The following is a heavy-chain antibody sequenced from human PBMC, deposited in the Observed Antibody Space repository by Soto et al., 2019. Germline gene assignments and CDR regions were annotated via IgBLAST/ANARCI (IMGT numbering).Heavy chain of an antibody. CDR2: ISYDGSNK. Sequence: VGSLRLSCAASGFTFSSYGVHWVRQAPGKGLEWVAVISYDGSNKYYADSVKGRFTISRDNSKNTLYLQMNSLRAEDTAVYYCAKDVRRIRTGTYYYYGMDVWGQGTTVTSP. CDR1: GFTFSSYG. J-gene: IGHJ6*02. V-gene: IGHV3-30*18. CDR3: AKDVRRIRTGTYYYYGMDV. D-gene: IGHD1-1*01.